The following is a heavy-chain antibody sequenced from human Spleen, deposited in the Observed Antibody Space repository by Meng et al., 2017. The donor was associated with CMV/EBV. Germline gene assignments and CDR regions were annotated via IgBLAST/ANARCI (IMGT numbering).Heavy chain of an antibody. J-gene: IGHJ6*02. Sequence: ASVKVSCKASGYTFNNYGISWVRQAPGQGLEWMGWISVYNGNTNYAQKLQGRVTMTTDTSTSTAYMELRSLRSDDTAVYYCARDGAFWSGPHDLYGMDVWGQGTTVTVSS. CDR1: GYTFNNYG. CDR2: ISVYNGNT. CDR3: ARDGAFWSGPHDLYGMDV. D-gene: IGHD3-3*01. V-gene: IGHV1-18*01.